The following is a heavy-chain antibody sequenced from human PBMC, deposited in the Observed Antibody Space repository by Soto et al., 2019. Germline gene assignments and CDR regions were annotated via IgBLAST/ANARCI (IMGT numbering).Heavy chain of an antibody. J-gene: IGHJ6*02. CDR3: ARDILPYYYDSSGYYSPFYYYGMDV. CDR1: VGTFSSYA. V-gene: IGHV1-69*13. CDR2: IIPIFGTA. D-gene: IGHD3-22*01. Sequence: SVKVSCKASVGTFSSYAISWVRQAPGQGLEWMGGIIPIFGTANYAQKFQGRVTITADESTSTAYMELSSLRSEDTAVYYCARDILPYYYDSSGYYSPFYYYGMDVWGQGTTVTVSS.